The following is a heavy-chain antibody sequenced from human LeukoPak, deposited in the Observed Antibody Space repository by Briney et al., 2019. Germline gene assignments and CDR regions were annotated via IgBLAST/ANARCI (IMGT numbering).Heavy chain of an antibody. Sequence: PSETLSLTCTVSGGSISSSSYYWGWIRQPPGKGLEWIGRIYYSGSTYYNPSLKSRVTISVDTSKNQFSLKLSSVTAADTAVYYCASQTGTLYYYGSGSYRFDYWGQGTLVTVSS. CDR3: ASQTGTLYYYGSGSYRFDY. CDR1: GGSISSSSYY. D-gene: IGHD3-10*01. CDR2: IYYSGST. J-gene: IGHJ4*02. V-gene: IGHV4-39*01.